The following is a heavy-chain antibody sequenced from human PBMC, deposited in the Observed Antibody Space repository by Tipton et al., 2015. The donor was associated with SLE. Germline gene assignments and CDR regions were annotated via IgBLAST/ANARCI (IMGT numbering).Heavy chain of an antibody. Sequence: SLRLSCAASGFTFSSYEMNWVRQAPGKGLEWVSYISSSGSTIYYADSVKGRFTISRDNAKNSLYLQMNSLRAEDTAVYYCAKASYSGSYEDAFDIWGQGTMVTVSS. J-gene: IGHJ3*02. V-gene: IGHV3-48*03. CDR2: ISSSGSTI. CDR1: GFTFSSYE. D-gene: IGHD1-26*01. CDR3: AKASYSGSYEDAFDI.